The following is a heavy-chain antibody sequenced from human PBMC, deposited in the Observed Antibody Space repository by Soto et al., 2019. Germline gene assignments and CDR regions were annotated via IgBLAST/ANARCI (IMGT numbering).Heavy chain of an antibody. CDR3: ERAYPSSWYDY. CDR2: IYHSGSA. J-gene: IGHJ4*02. D-gene: IGHD6-13*01. CDR1: GYSIRNGYY. V-gene: IGHV4-38-2*02. Sequence: SETLSLTCSVSGYSIRNGYYWVWIRQPPGKGLEWIGSIYHSGSAYYNPSLKSRVTISVDTSRNQFSLKLSSVTASDTAIYYCERAYPSSWYDYWGQGTLVTVSS.